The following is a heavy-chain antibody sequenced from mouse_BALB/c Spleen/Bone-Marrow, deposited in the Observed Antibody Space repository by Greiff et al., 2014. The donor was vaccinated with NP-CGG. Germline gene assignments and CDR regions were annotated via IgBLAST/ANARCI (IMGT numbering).Heavy chain of an antibody. J-gene: IGHJ3*01. CDR3: TRDGSPFAY. CDR2: IYPSDSYT. D-gene: IGHD2-3*01. V-gene: IGHV1-69*02. CDR1: GYTFTSYW. Sequence: QVHVKQSGAELVWPGASVKLSCKASGYTFTSYWINWVKQRPGQGLEWIGNIYPSDSYTNYNQKFKDKATLTVDKSSSTAYMQLSSPTSEDSAVYYCTRDGSPFAYWGQGTLVTVSA.